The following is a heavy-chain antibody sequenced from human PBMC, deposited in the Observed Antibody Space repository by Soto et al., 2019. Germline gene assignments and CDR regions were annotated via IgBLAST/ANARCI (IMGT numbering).Heavy chain of an antibody. V-gene: IGHV4-31*03. J-gene: IGHJ4*02. Sequence: PSETLSLTSTVSGVSISSGGYYWGWIRQHPGKGLEWIGNIYYSGRTYYNPSLKSRVIMSVDTSKNHFCLKLSSVTAADTAMYYFESVIGGDSDYDFDYWGQGTLVTVSS. D-gene: IGHD4-17*01. CDR1: GVSISSGGYY. CDR2: IYYSGRT. CDR3: ESVIGGDSDYDFDY.